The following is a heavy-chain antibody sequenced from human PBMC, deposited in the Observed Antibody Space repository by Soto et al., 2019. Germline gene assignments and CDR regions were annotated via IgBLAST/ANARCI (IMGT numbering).Heavy chain of an antibody. J-gene: IGHJ4*02. CDR2: IYYSGST. D-gene: IGHD1-26*01. CDR1: GGSISSYY. CDR3: ASFSGSYCHDY. Sequence: LTLTCTVSGGSISSYYWSWIRQPPGKGLEWIGYIYYSGSTNYNPSLKSRVTISVDTSKNQFSLKLSSVTAADTAVYYCASFSGSYCHDYWGQGTLVTVSS. V-gene: IGHV4-59*01.